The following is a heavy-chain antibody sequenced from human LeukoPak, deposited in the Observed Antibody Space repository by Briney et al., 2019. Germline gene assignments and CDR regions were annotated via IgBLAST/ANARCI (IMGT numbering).Heavy chain of an antibody. Sequence: GGSLRLSCAASGFTFRDYYMSWFRQAPGKGLEWVTYISSSGSSTYYADSVKGRFTISRDNARNSLYLQMNSLRAEDTAVYYCVRSSSGSLGGSWGQGTLVTVSS. CDR2: ISSSGSST. CDR1: GFTFRDYY. J-gene: IGHJ5*02. V-gene: IGHV3-11*01. CDR3: VRSSSGSLGGS. D-gene: IGHD6-19*01.